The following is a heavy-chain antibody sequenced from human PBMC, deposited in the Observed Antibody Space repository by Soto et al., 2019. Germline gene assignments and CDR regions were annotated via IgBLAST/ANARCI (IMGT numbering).Heavy chain of an antibody. CDR3: AILNPSVVTQHDCDF. CDR2: VYHSGSA. J-gene: IGHJ3*01. CDR1: GASMSRGGHY. V-gene: IGHV4-31*03. D-gene: IGHD2-21*02. Sequence: QVQLQESGPGLVKPSQTLSLTCTVSGASMSRGGHYWSWVRQSPGEGLEWIGYVYHSGSAYYNTSLNSRTTISVDTSKNQFYRRLTSVTAADTSMYYCAILNPSVVTQHDCDFLGQGTTVPVSS.